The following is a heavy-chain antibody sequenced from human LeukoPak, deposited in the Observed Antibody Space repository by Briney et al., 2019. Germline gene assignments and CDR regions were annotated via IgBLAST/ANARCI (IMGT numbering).Heavy chain of an antibody. Sequence: AGGSLRLSCAASGFTFSSYEMNWVRQAPGKGLEWVSYISSSGSTIYYADSVKGRFTISRDNAKNSLYLQMNSLRAEDTAVYYCGRPGAYCGGDCYDYWGQGTLVTVSS. J-gene: IGHJ4*02. CDR2: ISSSGSTI. CDR3: GRPGAYCGGDCYDY. D-gene: IGHD2-21*02. V-gene: IGHV3-48*03. CDR1: GFTFSSYE.